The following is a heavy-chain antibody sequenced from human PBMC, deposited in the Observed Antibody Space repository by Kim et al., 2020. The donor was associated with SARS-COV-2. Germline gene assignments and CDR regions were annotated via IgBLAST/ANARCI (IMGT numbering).Heavy chain of an antibody. V-gene: IGHV4-38-2*02. Sequence: SETLSLTCTVSGYSISSGYYWGWIRQPPGKGLEWIGSIYHSGSTYYNPSLKSRVTISVDTSKNQFSLKLSSVTAADTAVYYCASINSADYWGQGTLVTVSS. CDR1: GYSISSGYY. J-gene: IGHJ4*02. CDR3: ASINSADY. D-gene: IGHD1-20*01. CDR2: IYHSGST.